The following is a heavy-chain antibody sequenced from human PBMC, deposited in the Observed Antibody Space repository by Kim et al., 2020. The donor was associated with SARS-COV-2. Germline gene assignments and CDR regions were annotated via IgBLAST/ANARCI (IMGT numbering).Heavy chain of an antibody. Sequence: YADSVKGRFTSSRDNAKNTLYLQMSSQRAVGTAVYYCARRTAAGSYYFFAYWGQGTLVTVSS. D-gene: IGHD1-26*01. J-gene: IGHJ4*02. V-gene: IGHV3-74*01. CDR3: ARRTAAGSYYFFAY.